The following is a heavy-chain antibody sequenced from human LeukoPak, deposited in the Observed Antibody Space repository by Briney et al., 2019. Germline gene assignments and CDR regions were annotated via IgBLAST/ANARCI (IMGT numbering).Heavy chain of an antibody. V-gene: IGHV3-48*03. J-gene: IGHJ4*02. CDR1: GFTFSSYE. CDR3: AKDPLRTVVSAYFDY. CDR2: ISSSGSTI. D-gene: IGHD4-23*01. Sequence: PGGSLRLSCAASGFTFSSYEMNWVRQAPGEGLEWVSYISSSGSTIYYADSVKGRFTISRDNAKNSLYLQMNSLRGEDTAVYYCAKDPLRTVVSAYFDYWGQGTLVTVFS.